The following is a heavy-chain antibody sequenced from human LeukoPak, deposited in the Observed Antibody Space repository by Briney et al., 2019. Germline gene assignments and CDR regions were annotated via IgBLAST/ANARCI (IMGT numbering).Heavy chain of an antibody. Sequence: KPSETLSLTRAVSGYSISSGYYWGWIRQPPGKGLEWIGSIYHSGSTYYNPSLKSRVTISVDTSKNQFSLKLSSVTAADTAVYYCARLTIPFDYRGQGTLVTVSS. D-gene: IGHD4/OR15-4a*01. CDR2: IYHSGST. CDR3: ARLTIPFDY. J-gene: IGHJ4*02. V-gene: IGHV4-38-2*01. CDR1: GYSISSGYY.